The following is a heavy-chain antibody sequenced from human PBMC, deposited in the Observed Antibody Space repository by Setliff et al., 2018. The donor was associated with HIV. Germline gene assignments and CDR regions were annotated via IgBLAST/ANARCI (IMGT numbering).Heavy chain of an antibody. CDR3: TRSHSTRDAFDI. V-gene: IGHV3-74*01. J-gene: IGHJ3*02. CDR2: VNSDGRST. Sequence: GSLRLSCAASGFTSSSFSMYWVRQAPGKGLVWVSRVNSDGRSTNYADSVKGRFTISRDHATSALYLQMDSLRAEDTALYYCTRSHSTRDAFDIWGQGTMVTVSS. CDR1: GFTSSSFS. D-gene: IGHD2-2*01.